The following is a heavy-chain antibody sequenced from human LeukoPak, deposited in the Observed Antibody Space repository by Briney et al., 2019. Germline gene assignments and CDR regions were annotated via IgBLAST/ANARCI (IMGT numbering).Heavy chain of an antibody. CDR1: GYTFTSYG. V-gene: IGHV1-18*01. Sequence: ASVMVSCKASGYTFTSYGISWVRQAPGQGLEWMGWTSGYNGNTKYAQKFQGRVTMTTDTMTTDTSTNTAYMELRSLRSDDTAVYYCARDRGSHLAYWGQGTLVTVSS. D-gene: IGHD3-16*01. J-gene: IGHJ4*02. CDR2: TSGYNGNT. CDR3: ARDRGSHLAY.